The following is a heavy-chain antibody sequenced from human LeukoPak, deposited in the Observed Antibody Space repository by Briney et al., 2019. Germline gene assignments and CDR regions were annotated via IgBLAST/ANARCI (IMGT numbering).Heavy chain of an antibody. D-gene: IGHD3-10*01. V-gene: IGHV4-4*02. CDR3: ARGITMVRGVPPDYYYYGMDV. CDR1: GVSISSSNW. CDR2: IYHSGST. Sequence: SETLSLTCAVSGVSISSSNWWSWVRQPPGKGLEWIGEIYHSGSTNYNPSLKSRVTISVDKSKNQFSLKLSSVTAADTAVYYCARGITMVRGVPPDYYYYGMDVWGQGTTVTVSS. J-gene: IGHJ6*02.